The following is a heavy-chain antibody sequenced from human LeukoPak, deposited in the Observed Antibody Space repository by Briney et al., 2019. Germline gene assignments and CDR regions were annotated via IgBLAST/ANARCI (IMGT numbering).Heavy chain of an antibody. CDR2: IFYSGST. J-gene: IGHJ4*02. V-gene: IGHV4-59*01. CDR3: ARGSSYGGHLGY. Sequence: SETLSLTCTVPGGSISSYYWSWIRQPPGKGLEWIGYIFYSGSTNYNPSLKSRVTISLDTSKNQFSLKLSSVTAADTAVYYCARGSSYGGHLGYWGQGTLVTVSS. CDR1: GGSISSYY. D-gene: IGHD1-26*01.